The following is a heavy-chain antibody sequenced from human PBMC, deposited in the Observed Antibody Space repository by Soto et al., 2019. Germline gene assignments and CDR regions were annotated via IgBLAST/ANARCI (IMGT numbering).Heavy chain of an antibody. D-gene: IGHD3-16*01. CDR3: ATEEFGGYQGI. V-gene: IGHV1-24*01. CDR1: GETFSSYA. J-gene: IGHJ3*02. Sequence: ASVKGSCKAAGETFSSYAISWVRQAPGKGLEWMGGFDPEDGETIYAQKFQGRVTMTEDTSTDTAYMELSSLRSEDTAVYYCATEEFGGYQGIWGQGTMVTVSS. CDR2: FDPEDGET.